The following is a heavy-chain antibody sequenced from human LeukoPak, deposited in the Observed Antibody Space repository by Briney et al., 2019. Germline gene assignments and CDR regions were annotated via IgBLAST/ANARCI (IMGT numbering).Heavy chain of an antibody. D-gene: IGHD3-10*01. V-gene: IGHV4-59*01. J-gene: IGHJ6*04. Sequence: SENLSLTCTVSGGSISSYYWSWIRQHPGKGLEWIGYIYYSGSTNYNPSLKSRVTISVDTSKNQFSLKLSSVTAADTAVYYCARSPGAYYYYGMDVWGKGTTVTVSS. CDR1: GGSISSYY. CDR2: IYYSGST. CDR3: ARSPGAYYYYGMDV.